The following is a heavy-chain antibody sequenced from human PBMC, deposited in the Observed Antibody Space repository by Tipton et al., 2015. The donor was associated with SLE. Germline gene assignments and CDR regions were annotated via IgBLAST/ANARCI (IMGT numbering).Heavy chain of an antibody. Sequence: SLRLSCAASGFTFSTSALHWVRQAPGKGLEWVAVIWYDGSNKDYADSVKGRFTISRDNSKNTLYLQINRLRVEDTAVYYCAGGTGAYFDHWGQGTLATVSS. J-gene: IGHJ4*02. D-gene: IGHD3-16*01. CDR3: AGGTGAYFDH. CDR1: GFTFSTSA. CDR2: IWYDGSNK. V-gene: IGHV3-30*19.